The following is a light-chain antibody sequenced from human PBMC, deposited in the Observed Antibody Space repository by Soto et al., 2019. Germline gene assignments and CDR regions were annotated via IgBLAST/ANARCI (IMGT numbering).Light chain of an antibody. V-gene: IGKV1-39*01. CDR1: QSISSY. Sequence: DIQMTQSPSSLSASVGDRVTITCRASQSISSYLNWYQQKPGKAPKLQIYAASSLQSGVPSRFSGSGSGTDFTLTISSLQPEDFATYYCQQSYSTPYFTFGPGTKVDIK. J-gene: IGKJ3*01. CDR3: QQSYSTPYFT. CDR2: AAS.